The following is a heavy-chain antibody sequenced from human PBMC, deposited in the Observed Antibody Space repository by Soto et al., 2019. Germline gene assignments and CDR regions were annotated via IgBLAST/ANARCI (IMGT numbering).Heavy chain of an antibody. CDR3: AHAYGGRSLH. CDR1: GFSLPTDRVG. D-gene: IGHD1-26*01. CDR2: IYWDDSK. Sequence: QITLKESGPKLVKPTQTLTLTCTFSGFSLPTDRVGVGWIRQPPGKALEWIGVIYWDDSKTYRPSLKSRLTITKDTSKNQVALTMTDMDPVDTATYYSAHAYGGRSLHWGQGTLVTVSS. J-gene: IGHJ4*02. V-gene: IGHV2-5*02.